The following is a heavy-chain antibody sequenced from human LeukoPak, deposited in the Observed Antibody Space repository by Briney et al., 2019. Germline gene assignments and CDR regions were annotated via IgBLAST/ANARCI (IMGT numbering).Heavy chain of an antibody. V-gene: IGHV3-48*01. Sequence: GGSLRLSCAASGFTFSSYSMNWVRQAPGKGLEWVSYFSSSSSTIYYADSVKGRFTISRDNAKNSLYLQMNSLRAEDTAVYYCARVRAVVAAIPTPYFGYWGQGTLVTVSS. CDR2: FSSSSSTI. D-gene: IGHD2-15*01. J-gene: IGHJ4*02. CDR1: GFTFSSYS. CDR3: ARVRAVVAAIPTPYFGY.